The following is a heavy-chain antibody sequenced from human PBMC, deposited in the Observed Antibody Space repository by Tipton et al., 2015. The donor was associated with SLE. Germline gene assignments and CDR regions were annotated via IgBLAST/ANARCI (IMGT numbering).Heavy chain of an antibody. V-gene: IGHV4-59*01. CDR1: GGSISRYY. Sequence: TLSLTCTVSGGSISRYYWGWFRQPPGKGLEWIGYISYSGSTNYNPSLKSRVTISEDTSKTQFSLKLSSVSAADSAVFYCARLAHYYNDLDVWGQGTTVIVSS. J-gene: IGHJ6*02. CDR3: ARLAHYYNDLDV. CDR2: ISYSGST.